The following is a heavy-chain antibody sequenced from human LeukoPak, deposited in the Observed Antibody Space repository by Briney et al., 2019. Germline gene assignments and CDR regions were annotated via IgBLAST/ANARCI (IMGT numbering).Heavy chain of an antibody. Sequence: SVKLSCKASGGSFSSYAISWVRQATGQGLEWMGRMIPIVGIANYAQQFQGRVTITAYKSTSTAYMELSSLRSEDTAGYYCARSYDSSGYPEDDAFDIWGQETMVTVPS. CDR1: GGSFSSYA. V-gene: IGHV1-69*04. J-gene: IGHJ3*02. D-gene: IGHD3-22*01. CDR2: MIPIVGIA. CDR3: ARSYDSSGYPEDDAFDI.